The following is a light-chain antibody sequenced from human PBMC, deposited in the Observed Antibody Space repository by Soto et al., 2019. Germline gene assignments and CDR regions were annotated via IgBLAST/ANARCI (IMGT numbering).Light chain of an antibody. V-gene: IGLV1-51*02. J-gene: IGLJ1*01. CDR2: ENS. CDR1: SSNIGSND. Sequence: QSVLAQPLSVSAAPGQKVTIFCSGNSSNIGSNDVSWYQQLPGKAPKLLIYENSQRPSGIPDRFSGSKSGTSATLGITGLQTGDEADYYCGTWDSSLIALFGTGTKVTVL. CDR3: GTWDSSLIAL.